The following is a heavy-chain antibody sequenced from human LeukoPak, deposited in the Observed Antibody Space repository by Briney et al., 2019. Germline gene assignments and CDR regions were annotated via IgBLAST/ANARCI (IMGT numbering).Heavy chain of an antibody. CDR3: ARGPLGGESFDI. J-gene: IGHJ3*02. CDR2: IYHTGST. Sequence: SETLSLTCTVSGGSISSYYWSWIRHPAGTGLEYIGRIYHTGSTNYNPSLKSRVTLSVDTSNNQFSLNLTSVTAADTAVYYCARGPLGGESFDIWGQGTMVTVSS. D-gene: IGHD3-16*01. CDR1: GGSISSYY. V-gene: IGHV4-4*07.